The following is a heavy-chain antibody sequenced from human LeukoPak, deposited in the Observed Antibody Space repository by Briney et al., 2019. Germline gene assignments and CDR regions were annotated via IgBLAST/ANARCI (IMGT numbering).Heavy chain of an antibody. V-gene: IGHV4-34*01. CDR2: INHSGST. Sequence: SETLSLTCAVYGGSFSGYYWSWIRQPPGKGLEWIGEINHSGSTNYNPSLKSRVTISVDTSKNQFSLKLSSVTAADTAVYYCARLTRGSGSYWDYYYYYYMDVWGKGTTVTISS. CDR1: GGSFSGYY. J-gene: IGHJ6*03. CDR3: ARLTRGSGSYWDYYYYYYMDV. D-gene: IGHD3-10*01.